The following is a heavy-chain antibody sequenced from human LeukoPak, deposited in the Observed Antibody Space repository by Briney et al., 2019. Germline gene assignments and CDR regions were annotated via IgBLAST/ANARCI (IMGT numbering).Heavy chain of an antibody. D-gene: IGHD4-11*01. CDR1: GGSISSGGYY. CDR2: IYYSGST. V-gene: IGHV4-31*03. J-gene: IGHJ3*02. CDR3: ARADDDYSNQNDAFDI. Sequence: SETLSLTCTVSGGSISSGGYYWSWIRQHQGKGLEWIGYIYYSGSTYYNPSLKSRVTISVDTSKNQFSLKLSSVTAADTAVYYCARADDDYSNQNDAFDIWGQGTMVTVSS.